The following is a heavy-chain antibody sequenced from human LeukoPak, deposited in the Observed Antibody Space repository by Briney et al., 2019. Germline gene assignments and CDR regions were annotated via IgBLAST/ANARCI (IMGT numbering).Heavy chain of an antibody. D-gene: IGHD3-16*01. Sequence: ASVKVSCKASGYTFTAYYIHWVRQAPGQGLEWMGWINPNSGGTNYAQKFQGRVTMTRDTSISTAYMELSRLRSDDTAVYYCARVWGSHNYWGQGTLVTVSS. CDR1: GYTFTAYY. V-gene: IGHV1-2*02. CDR2: INPNSGGT. CDR3: ARVWGSHNY. J-gene: IGHJ4*02.